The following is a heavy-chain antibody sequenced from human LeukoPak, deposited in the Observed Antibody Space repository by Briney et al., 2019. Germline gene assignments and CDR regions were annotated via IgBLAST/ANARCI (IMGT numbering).Heavy chain of an antibody. J-gene: IGHJ4*02. CDR2: ISHDGSNK. CDR3: TRSVVTTADFDY. V-gene: IGHV3-30*01. D-gene: IGHD2-21*02. Sequence: PEGSLRLSCAASGFIFSSYPMHWVRQAPGLGPQWVAVISHDGSNKFYEDSVKGRFTISRDNSKSTLYLHLNIPRPEDTAMYYCTRSVVTTADFDYWGQGTLVTVSS. CDR1: GFIFSSYP.